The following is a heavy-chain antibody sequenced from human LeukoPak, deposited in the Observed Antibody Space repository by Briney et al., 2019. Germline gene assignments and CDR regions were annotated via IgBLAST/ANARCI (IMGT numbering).Heavy chain of an antibody. CDR2: TYYRSKWYT. V-gene: IGHV6-1*01. Sequence: SQTLSLTCAISGDSVSNNNAAWNWIRQSPSRGLEWLGRTYYRSKWYTDYAVSVSSRITINSDASKNQFSLQLNSVTPEDTAVYYCASSSLRGSDAFDIWGQGTMVTVSS. J-gene: IGHJ3*02. CDR3: ASSSLRGSDAFDI. CDR1: GDSVSNNNAA. D-gene: IGHD3-16*01.